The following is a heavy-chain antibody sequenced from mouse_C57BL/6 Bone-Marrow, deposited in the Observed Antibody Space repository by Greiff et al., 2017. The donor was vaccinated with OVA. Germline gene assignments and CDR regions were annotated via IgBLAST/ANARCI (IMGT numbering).Heavy chain of an antibody. CDR1: GYTFTSYW. D-gene: IGHD1-1*01. CDR3: ARYTTVVATDYFDY. V-gene: IGHV1-50*01. CDR2: IDPSDSYT. J-gene: IGHJ2*01. Sequence: QVQLQQSGAELVKPGASVKLSCKASGYTFTSYWMQWVKQRPGQGLEWIGEIDPSDSYTNYNQKFKGKATLTVDTSSSPAYMQLSSLTAEDSAVYYCARYTTVVATDYFDYWGQGTTLTVSS.